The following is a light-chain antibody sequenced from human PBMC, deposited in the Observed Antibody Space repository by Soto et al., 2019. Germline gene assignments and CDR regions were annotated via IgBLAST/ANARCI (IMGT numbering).Light chain of an antibody. Sequence: EIVLTQSPATLSLSPGERATLSCRASQSVSSYLAWYQHKPGQAPMLLIYDASNRATGIPARFSGSGSGTDFTLTISSQEHEDYTVYYCHQRSNWPTFGQGTQLEIK. CDR3: HQRSNWPT. CDR1: QSVSSY. CDR2: DAS. V-gene: IGKV3-11*01. J-gene: IGKJ5*01.